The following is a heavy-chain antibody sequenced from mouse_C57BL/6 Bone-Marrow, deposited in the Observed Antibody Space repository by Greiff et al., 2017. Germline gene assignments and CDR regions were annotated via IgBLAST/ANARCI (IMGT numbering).Heavy chain of an antibody. CDR3: ARDQTTGWYFDV. D-gene: IGHD1-1*01. J-gene: IGHJ1*03. V-gene: IGHV5-16*01. CDR1: GFTFSDYY. CDR2: INYDGSST. Sequence: EVKLVESEGGLVQPGSSMKLSCTASGFTFSDYYMAWVRQVPEKGLEWVANINYDGSSTYYLDSLKSRFIISRDNAKNILYLQMSSLKSEDTATYYCARDQTTGWYFDVWGTGTTVTVSS.